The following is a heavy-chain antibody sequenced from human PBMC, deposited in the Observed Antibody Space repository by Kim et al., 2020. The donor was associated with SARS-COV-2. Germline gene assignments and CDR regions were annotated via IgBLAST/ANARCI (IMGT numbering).Heavy chain of an antibody. Sequence: SVKVSCKASGGTFSSYAISWVRQAPGQGLEWMGGIIPIFGTANYAQKFQGRVTITADESTSTAYMELSSLRSEDTAVYYCARARRYSYGPHDAFDIWGQGTMVTVSS. J-gene: IGHJ3*02. CDR3: ARARRYSYGPHDAFDI. V-gene: IGHV1-69*13. D-gene: IGHD5-18*01. CDR1: GGTFSSYA. CDR2: IIPIFGTA.